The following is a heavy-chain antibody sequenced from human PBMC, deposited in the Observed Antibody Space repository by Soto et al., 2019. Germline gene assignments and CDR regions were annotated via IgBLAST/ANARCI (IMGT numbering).Heavy chain of an antibody. J-gene: IGHJ4*02. CDR2: ISYDGSNK. V-gene: IGHV3-30*18. Sequence: QVQLVESGGGVVQPGRSLRLSCAASGFTFSSYGMHWVRQAPGKGLEWVAVISYDGSNKYYADSVKGRFTISRDNSKNTLYLQMNSLRAEDTAVYYCAKDQSPVVVPAPPYYWGKGTLVTVSS. CDR1: GFTFSSYG. D-gene: IGHD2-15*01. CDR3: AKDQSPVVVPAPPYY.